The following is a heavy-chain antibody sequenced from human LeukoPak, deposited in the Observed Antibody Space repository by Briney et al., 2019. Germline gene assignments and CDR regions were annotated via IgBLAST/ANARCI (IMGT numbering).Heavy chain of an antibody. D-gene: IGHD6-19*01. Sequence: GGSLRLSCAASGFIFSTYGMHWVRQAPGKGLEWAALISYDGSNKYYADSVKGRFTISRDNSKNTLYLQLNSLRVEDTAVYYCARDPYSSGWTDYWGQGTLVTVSS. CDR2: ISYDGSNK. CDR3: ARDPYSSGWTDY. J-gene: IGHJ4*02. CDR1: GFIFSTYG. V-gene: IGHV3-30*03.